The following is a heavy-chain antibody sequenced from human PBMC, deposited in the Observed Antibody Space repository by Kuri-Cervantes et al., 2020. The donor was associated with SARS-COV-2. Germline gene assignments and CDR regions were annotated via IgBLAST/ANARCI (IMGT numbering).Heavy chain of an antibody. CDR2: INWNGGST. CDR1: GFTFSSYS. J-gene: IGHJ4*02. CDR3: AKPGVVRSAFDY. D-gene: IGHD3-3*01. V-gene: IGHV3-NL1*01. Sequence: GGSLRLSCAASGFTFSSYSMNWVRQAPGKGLEWVSGINWNGGSTGYADSVKGRFTISRDNSKNTLYLQMNSLRAEDTAVYYCAKPGVVRSAFDYWGQGTLVTVSS.